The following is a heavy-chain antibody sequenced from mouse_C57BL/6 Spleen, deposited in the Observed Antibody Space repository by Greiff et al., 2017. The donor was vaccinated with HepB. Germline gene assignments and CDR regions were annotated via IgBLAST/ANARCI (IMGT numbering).Heavy chain of an antibody. V-gene: IGHV3-1*01. CDR3: ARGGKNGHWSFDY. J-gene: IGHJ2*01. D-gene: IGHD1-2*01. Sequence: EVKVEESGPGMVKPSQSLSLTCTVTGYSITSGYDWHWIRHFPGNKLEWMGYISYSGSTNYNPSLKSRISITHDTSKNHFFLKLNSVTTEDTATYYCARGGKNGHWSFDYWGQGTTLTVSS. CDR1: GYSITSGYD. CDR2: ISYSGST.